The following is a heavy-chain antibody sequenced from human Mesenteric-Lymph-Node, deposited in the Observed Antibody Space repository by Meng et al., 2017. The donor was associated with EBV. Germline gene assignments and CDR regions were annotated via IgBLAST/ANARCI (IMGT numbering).Heavy chain of an antibody. CDR2: VPSTGST. CDR1: GDSVNSATDY. D-gene: IGHD3-22*01. V-gene: IGHV4-61*01. Sequence: VRLLESGPGLLTPSGTLSRTRSVAGDSVNSATDYWSWLRRPPGKALDWIASVPSTGSTNYNPSLMSRVTISLDTSKGQFSLTLTYVTAADTAVYYCASQGYYDSGAWGDYFDYWGQGSLVTVSS. J-gene: IGHJ4*02. CDR3: ASQGYYDSGAWGDYFDY.